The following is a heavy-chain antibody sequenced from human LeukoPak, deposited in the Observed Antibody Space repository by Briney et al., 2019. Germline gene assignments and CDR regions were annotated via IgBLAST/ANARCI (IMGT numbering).Heavy chain of an antibody. CDR1: GYRFPSFW. CDR3: AVGYNSTEDP. J-gene: IGHJ5*02. V-gene: IGHV5-10-1*01. D-gene: IGHD2/OR15-2a*01. CDR2: IDPSDSYT. Sequence: GESLRISCKASGYRFPSFWISWVRQMAGKGLEWMGRIDPSDSYTNYGPSFQGHVTISADKSVSTAYLEWRRLKASDTAIYYCAVGYNSTEDPWGRGTLVTVSS.